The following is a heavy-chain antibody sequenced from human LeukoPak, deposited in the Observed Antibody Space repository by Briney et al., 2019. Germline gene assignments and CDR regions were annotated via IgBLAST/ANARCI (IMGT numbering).Heavy chain of an antibody. Sequence: GGSLRLSCAASGFTFSSYAMSWVRQAPGKGLEWVSAISGSGGSTYYADSVKGRFTISRDNSKNTLYLQMNSLRAEDTAVYYCAKLPDSSGYITANYFGYWGQGTLVTVSS. D-gene: IGHD3-22*01. CDR1: GFTFSSYA. CDR3: AKLPDSSGYITANYFGY. CDR2: ISGSGGST. V-gene: IGHV3-23*01. J-gene: IGHJ4*02.